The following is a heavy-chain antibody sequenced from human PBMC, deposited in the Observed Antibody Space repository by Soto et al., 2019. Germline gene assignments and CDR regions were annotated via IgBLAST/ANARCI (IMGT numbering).Heavy chain of an antibody. J-gene: IGHJ4*02. CDR2: ISAYNGNT. D-gene: IGHD2-21*01. CDR3: ARATHCGGDCYNFDI. CDR1: GYTFTSYG. Sequence: ASVKVSCKASGYTFTSYGINWVRQAPGQGLEWMGWISAYNGNTNYAQKLQGRVTMTADTSTSTAYMELRSLRSDDTAVYYCARATHCGGDCYNFDIWGQGTLVTVSS. V-gene: IGHV1-18*01.